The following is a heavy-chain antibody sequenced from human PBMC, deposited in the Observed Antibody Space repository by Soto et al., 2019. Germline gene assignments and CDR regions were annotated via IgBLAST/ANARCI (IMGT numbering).Heavy chain of an antibody. Sequence: QVQLVQSGAEVKKPGSSVKFSCKASGGTFSSYAISWVRQAPGQGLEWMGGIIPLFGTANYAQKFQGRVTITADESTSTAYRELSSLRSEDTAVYYCARFGRYDSSGYRDYCGQGTLVIVSS. CDR2: IIPLFGTA. D-gene: IGHD3-22*01. CDR3: ARFGRYDSSGYRDY. CDR1: GGTFSSYA. V-gene: IGHV1-69*01. J-gene: IGHJ4*02.